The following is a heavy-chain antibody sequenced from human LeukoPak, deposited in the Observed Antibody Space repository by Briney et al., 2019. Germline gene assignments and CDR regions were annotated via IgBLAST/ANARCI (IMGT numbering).Heavy chain of an antibody. CDR1: GYTFTGYY. CDR3: AREWINRETYDSSGTEYFDY. J-gene: IGHJ4*02. Sequence: GASVKVSCKASGYTFTGYYMHWVRQAPGQGLEWMGWINPNSGGTNYAQKFQGRVTMTRDTSISTAYVELSRLRSDDTAVYYCAREWINRETYDSSGTEYFDYWGQGTLVTVSS. D-gene: IGHD3-22*01. CDR2: INPNSGGT. V-gene: IGHV1-2*02.